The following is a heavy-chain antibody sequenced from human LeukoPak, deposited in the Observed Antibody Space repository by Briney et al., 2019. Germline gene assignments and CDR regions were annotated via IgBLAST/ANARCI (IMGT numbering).Heavy chain of an antibody. CDR3: ARDISALLGFAFDI. J-gene: IGHJ3*02. Sequence: PSETLSLTCTVSGESISGYYWSWIRQPPGKGLEWIGFVYSSGNTNYNPSLKSRVTISVDPSKNQFSLKLSSVTAADTAVYYCARDISALLGFAFDIWGQGTMVTVSS. D-gene: IGHD2-21*01. CDR1: GESISGYY. CDR2: VYSSGNT. V-gene: IGHV4-59*01.